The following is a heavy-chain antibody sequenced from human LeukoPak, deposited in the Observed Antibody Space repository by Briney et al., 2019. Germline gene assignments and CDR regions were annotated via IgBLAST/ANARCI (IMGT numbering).Heavy chain of an antibody. J-gene: IGHJ4*02. Sequence: PSETLSLTCAVYGGSFSGYYWSWIRQPPGKGLEWIGEINHSGSTNYNPSLKSRVTISVDTSKNQFSLKLTSVTAADTAVYYCARHSGYSYASFDYWGQGTLVTVSS. CDR3: ARHSGYSYASFDY. V-gene: IGHV4-34*01. CDR2: INHSGST. D-gene: IGHD5-18*01. CDR1: GGSFSGYY.